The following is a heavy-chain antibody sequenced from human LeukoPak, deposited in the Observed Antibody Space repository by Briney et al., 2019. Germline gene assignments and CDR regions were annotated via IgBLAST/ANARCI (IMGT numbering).Heavy chain of an antibody. CDR1: GFIFSSYV. D-gene: IGHD6-13*01. CDR2: ISHDGSTK. Sequence: GGSLRLSCAASGFIFSSYVLHWVRQAPGKGLEWVAVISHDGSTKYYVDSVKGRFTISRVNSKNTLYLQMNSLRPEDTAVYYCVNIAATGPDYWGQGTLVTVSS. CDR3: VNIAATGPDY. J-gene: IGHJ4*02. V-gene: IGHV3-30*03.